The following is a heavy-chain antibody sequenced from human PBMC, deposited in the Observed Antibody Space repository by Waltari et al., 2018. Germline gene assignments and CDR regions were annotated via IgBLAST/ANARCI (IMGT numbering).Heavy chain of an antibody. D-gene: IGHD5-12*01. J-gene: IGHJ4*02. V-gene: IGHV4-59*01. CDR3: ARIHGYNVDY. Sequence: QVQLQESGPGLVKPSETLSLTCTVSGGSISSYYWSWIRQPPGKGLEWIGYIYYSGSTNYNPSLKSRVTISVDTSKNQFSLKLSSVTAADTAVYYCARIHGYNVDYWGQGTLVTVSS. CDR1: GGSISSYY. CDR2: IYYSGST.